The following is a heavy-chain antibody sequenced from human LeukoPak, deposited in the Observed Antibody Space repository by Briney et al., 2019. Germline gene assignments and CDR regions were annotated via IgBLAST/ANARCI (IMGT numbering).Heavy chain of an antibody. Sequence: SGTLSLTCAVSGGSISSSNWWSWVRQPPGKGLEWIGEIYHSGSTNYNPSLKSRVTISVDKSKDQFSLKLSSVTAADTAVYYCARQVLASAGRYGPWGQGTLVTVSS. CDR2: IYHSGST. J-gene: IGHJ5*02. V-gene: IGHV4-4*02. CDR3: ARQVLASAGRYGP. D-gene: IGHD6-19*01. CDR1: GGSISSSNW.